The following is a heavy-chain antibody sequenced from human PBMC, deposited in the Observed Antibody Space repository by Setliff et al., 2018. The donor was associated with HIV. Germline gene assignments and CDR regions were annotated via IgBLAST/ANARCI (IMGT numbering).Heavy chain of an antibody. D-gene: IGHD3-22*01. Sequence: ETLSLTCTVSGASIRTGSYYWGWIRQPPGKGLEWIGTIYYSGTTYYNPSVKSRVTISVDTSKNQFSLSLTSVTATDTAVYYCASRPYSYDYSGRVFDFWGQGALVTVS. CDR3: ASRPYSYDYSGRVFDF. CDR1: GASIRTGSYY. CDR2: IYYSGTT. V-gene: IGHV4-39*01. J-gene: IGHJ4*02.